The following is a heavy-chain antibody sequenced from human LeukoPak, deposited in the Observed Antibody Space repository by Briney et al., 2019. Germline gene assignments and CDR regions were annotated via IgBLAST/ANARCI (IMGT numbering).Heavy chain of an antibody. D-gene: IGHD5-18*01. J-gene: IGHJ4*02. V-gene: IGHV4-4*02. CDR2: IYHSGSP. CDR1: GGSISSNNW. Sequence: PSETLSLTCAVSGGSISSNNWWGWVRQPPGKGLEWIGEIYHSGSPNYNPSLKSRVTISVDKSRNHFSLNLSSVTAADTAVYYCARQAPGYSYGYVYWGQGTLVTVSS. CDR3: ARQAPGYSYGYVY.